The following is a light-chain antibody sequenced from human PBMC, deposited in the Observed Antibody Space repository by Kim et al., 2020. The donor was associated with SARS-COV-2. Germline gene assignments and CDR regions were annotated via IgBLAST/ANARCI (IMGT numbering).Light chain of an antibody. V-gene: IGLV10-54*03. J-gene: IGLJ3*02. Sequence: ATLTCTGDTKHVSNQGAVWLEQHQSHPPKLLSYRNNNRPSGISERFSASRSGNTASLTIPGLQPEDEADYYCSAWASSLSAWVFGGGTKLTVL. CDR3: SAWASSLSAWV. CDR1: TKHVSNQG. CDR2: RNN.